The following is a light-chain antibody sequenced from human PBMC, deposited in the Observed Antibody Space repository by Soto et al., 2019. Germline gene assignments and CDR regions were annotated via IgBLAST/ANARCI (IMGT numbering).Light chain of an antibody. Sequence: EIVLTQSPRTLSLSPGERATLSCRASQSVGKNFLAWYQQKLGQAPRLLIHGASSRATGIPDRFSGSGSGTDFALTINRLEPEDFAVYYWQPYASSPLTFRGGTKVEIK. CDR2: GAS. J-gene: IGKJ4*02. V-gene: IGKV3-20*01. CDR3: QPYASSPLT. CDR1: QSVGKNF.